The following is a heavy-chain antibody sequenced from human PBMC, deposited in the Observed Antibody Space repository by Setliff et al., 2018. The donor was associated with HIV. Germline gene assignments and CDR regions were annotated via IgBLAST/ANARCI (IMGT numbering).Heavy chain of an antibody. D-gene: IGHD6-19*01. CDR1: GYTPTGYY. V-gene: IGHV1-2*02. CDR3: ARGGALSGFFFPNWLDP. CDR2: INSHSGNT. J-gene: IGHJ5*02. Sequence: ASVKVPCKASGYTPTGYYMHWVRLAPGLGLEWMGWINSHSGNTDFAQRFQGRITMTRYKYINTVYMDLRRLTSDDTDIYYCARGGALSGFFFPNWLDPWGQGTLVTVSS.